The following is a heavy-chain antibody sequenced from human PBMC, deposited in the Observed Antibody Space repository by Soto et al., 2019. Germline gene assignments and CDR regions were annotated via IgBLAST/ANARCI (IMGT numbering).Heavy chain of an antibody. CDR2: ISAYNGNT. CDR1: GYTFTSYG. J-gene: IGHJ6*02. Sequence: VASVKVSCKASGYTFTSYGISWVRQAPGQGLEWMGWISAYNGNTNYAQKLQGRVTMTTDTSTTTAYMELRSLRSDDTAVYYCASLLRGYGMDVWGQGTTVTVSS. CDR3: ASLLRGYGMDV. V-gene: IGHV1-18*01. D-gene: IGHD1-26*01.